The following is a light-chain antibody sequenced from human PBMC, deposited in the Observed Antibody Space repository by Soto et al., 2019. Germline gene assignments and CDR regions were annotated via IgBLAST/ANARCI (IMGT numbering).Light chain of an antibody. J-gene: IGKJ1*01. CDR3: QQYNSYSQT. CDR1: QSISSW. CDR2: KAS. V-gene: IGKV1-5*03. Sequence: DIQMTQSPSTLSASVGDRVTITCRASQSISSWLAWYQQKPGKAPKLLIYKASSLESGVPSRFRGSGSGTEFHLTISSLQPDDFATYYCQQYNSYSQTFGQGTKVEIK.